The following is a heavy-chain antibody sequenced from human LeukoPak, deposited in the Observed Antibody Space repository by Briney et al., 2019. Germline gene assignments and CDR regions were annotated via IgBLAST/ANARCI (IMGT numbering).Heavy chain of an antibody. CDR3: AKHWGLGYCSSSSCYGGFGFDF. Sequence: QAGGSLRLSCAASGFTFSSYGMSWVRQAPGKGLEWVSVISGSGGITYYVDSVKGRFTISRDNFKNTLYLQMNSLRAEDTAVYYCAKHWGLGYCSSSSCYGGFGFDFWGQGTLVTVSS. D-gene: IGHD2-2*01. CDR1: GFTFSSYG. V-gene: IGHV3-23*01. CDR2: ISGSGGIT. J-gene: IGHJ4*02.